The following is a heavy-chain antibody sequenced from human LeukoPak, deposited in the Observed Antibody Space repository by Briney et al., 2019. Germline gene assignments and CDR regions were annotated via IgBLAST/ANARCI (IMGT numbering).Heavy chain of an antibody. Sequence: PETLSLTCAVSGGSFSGYYWSWIRQPPGKGLEWIGEINHSGSTNYNPSLKSRVTISVDTSKNQFSLKLSSVPAADTAVYYCGRGRTTMVRGVLRALVDYWGQGTLVTVSS. V-gene: IGHV4-34*01. CDR3: GRGRTTMVRGVLRALVDY. J-gene: IGHJ4*02. CDR2: INHSGST. CDR1: GGSFSGYY. D-gene: IGHD3-10*01.